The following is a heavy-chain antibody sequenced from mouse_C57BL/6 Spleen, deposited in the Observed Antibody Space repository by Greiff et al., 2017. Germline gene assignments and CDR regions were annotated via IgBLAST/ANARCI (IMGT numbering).Heavy chain of an antibody. V-gene: IGHV2-2*01. Sequence: VKLMESGPGLVQPSQSLSITCTVSGFSLTSYGVHWVRQSPGKGLEWLGVIWSGGSTDYNAAFISRLSISKDNSKSQVFFKMNSLQADDTAIYYCASIYYGYDRGFAYWGQGTLVTVSA. CDR3: ASIYYGYDRGFAY. D-gene: IGHD2-2*01. CDR1: GFSLTSYG. J-gene: IGHJ3*01. CDR2: IWSGGST.